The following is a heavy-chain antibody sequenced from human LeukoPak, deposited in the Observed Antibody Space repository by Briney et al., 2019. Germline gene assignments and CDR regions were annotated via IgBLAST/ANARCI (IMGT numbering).Heavy chain of an antibody. CDR2: IWYDGSNK. D-gene: IGHD5-12*01. CDR3: ARDPGSGYDLDY. CDR1: GFTFSSYG. V-gene: IGHV3-33*01. J-gene: IGHJ4*02. Sequence: GGSLRLSCAASGFTFSSYGMHWVRQAPGKGLEWVAVIWYDGSNKYYADSVKGRFTISRDNSKNTLYLQMNSLRAEDTAVYYCARDPGSGYDLDYWGQGTLVTVSS.